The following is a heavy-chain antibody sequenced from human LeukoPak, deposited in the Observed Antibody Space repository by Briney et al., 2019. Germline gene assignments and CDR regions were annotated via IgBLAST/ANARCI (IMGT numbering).Heavy chain of an antibody. Sequence: SETLSLTCTVSGGSISSSGYYWGWIRQPPGKGLEWIGSMYYSGSTYYNPSLKSRVTISVDTSKNHFSLKLSSVAAADTAVYYCARDFRGGYDFWSGYYTPYYFDYWGQGTLVTVSP. CDR1: GGSISSSGYY. V-gene: IGHV4-39*07. CDR2: MYYSGST. D-gene: IGHD3-3*01. CDR3: ARDFRGGYDFWSGYYTPYYFDY. J-gene: IGHJ4*02.